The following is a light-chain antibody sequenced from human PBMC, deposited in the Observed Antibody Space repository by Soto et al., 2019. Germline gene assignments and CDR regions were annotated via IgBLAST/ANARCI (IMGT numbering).Light chain of an antibody. V-gene: IGKV1-27*01. J-gene: IGKJ4*01. CDR3: QNYNCAPLT. CDR2: ATS. CDR1: QGIATY. Sequence: DVQMTQSPSSLSAFVGDRVTITCRASQGIATYLAWFQQKQGKVPKLLIYATSTLTSGAPSRFSGSGSGTYFTLTITRLQPEVVASYYWQNYNCAPLTFGGGTKVEIK.